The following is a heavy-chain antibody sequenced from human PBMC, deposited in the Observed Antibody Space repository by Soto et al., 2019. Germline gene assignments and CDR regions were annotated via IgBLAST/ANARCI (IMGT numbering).Heavy chain of an antibody. Sequence: GGSLRLSCAASGFTFDTYWVDGFRRSPGKXPGWRSGINSDGTISSYADSVKGRFTISRDNARNTLSLQMYSLRADDTAVYYCARLSGDHAAFFSYGMDAWGQGTTVTVSS. J-gene: IGHJ6*02. D-gene: IGHD2-21*01. V-gene: IGHV3-74*01. CDR1: GFTFDTYW. CDR2: INSDGTIS. CDR3: ARLSGDHAAFFSYGMDA.